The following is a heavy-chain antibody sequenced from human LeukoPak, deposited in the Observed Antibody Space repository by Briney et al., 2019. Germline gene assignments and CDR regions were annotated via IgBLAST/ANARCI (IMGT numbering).Heavy chain of an antibody. V-gene: IGHV4-31*03. Sequence: SQTLSLTCTVSGGSISSGGYYWNWIRQHPGNGLEWIGYIYYSGSTYYNPSLKSRVTISGDTSKNHFSLKLRSVTAADAAVYYCARRYSSRPFDYWGQGTRVTVSS. D-gene: IGHD6-19*01. CDR2: IYYSGST. CDR1: GGSISSGGYY. J-gene: IGHJ4*02. CDR3: ARRYSSRPFDY.